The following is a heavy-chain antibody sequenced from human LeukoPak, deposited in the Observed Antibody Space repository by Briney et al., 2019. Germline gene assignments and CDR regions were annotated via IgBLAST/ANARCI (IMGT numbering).Heavy chain of an antibody. Sequence: SETLSLTCTVSGGSISSYYWSWIRQPPGKGLEWIGYIYYSGSTNYNPSLKSRVTISVDTSKNQFSLKLSSVTAADTAVYYCARDVWGSSRLFDPWGQGTLVTVSS. D-gene: IGHD6-13*01. CDR3: ARDVWGSSRLFDP. CDR1: GGSISSYY. V-gene: IGHV4-59*01. J-gene: IGHJ5*02. CDR2: IYYSGST.